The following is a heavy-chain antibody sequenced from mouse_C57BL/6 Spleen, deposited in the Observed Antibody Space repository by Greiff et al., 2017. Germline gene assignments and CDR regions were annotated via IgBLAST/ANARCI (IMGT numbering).Heavy chain of an antibody. CDR3: ARGSYGSSYYFDY. Sequence: EVQLQQSGPELVKPGASVKISCKASGYTFTDYYMHWVQQSPGKSLEWIGDINPINGSTNYNQKFKGKATFTVDKSSSTAYMELRSLTSEDSAVYYCARGSYGSSYYFDYWGKGTTLTVSS. CDR2: INPINGST. D-gene: IGHD1-1*01. J-gene: IGHJ2*01. CDR1: GYTFTDYY. V-gene: IGHV1-26*01.